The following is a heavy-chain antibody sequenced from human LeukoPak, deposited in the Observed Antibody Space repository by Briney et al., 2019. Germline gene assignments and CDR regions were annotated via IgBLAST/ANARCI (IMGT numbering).Heavy chain of an antibody. CDR3: ARDLVETSGY. CDR2: ISGSGGST. Sequence: GGSLRLSCAASGFTFSSYGMSWVRQAPGKGLGWVSAISGSGGSTYYADSVKGRFTISRDNAKNTLYLQMNSLRVEDTAVYYCARDLVETSGYWAQGTLVTVSS. D-gene: IGHD2-15*01. J-gene: IGHJ4*02. CDR1: GFTFSSYG. V-gene: IGHV3-23*01.